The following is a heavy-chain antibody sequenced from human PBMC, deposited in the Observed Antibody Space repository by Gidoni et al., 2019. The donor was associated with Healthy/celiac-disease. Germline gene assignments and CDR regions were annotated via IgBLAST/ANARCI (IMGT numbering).Heavy chain of an antibody. CDR2: IYPGHSDT. J-gene: IGHJ4*02. CDR3: ARYYYGSGRQNPNFDY. Sequence: EVQLVQPGAEVQKPGEYLKISCPGSANSFTSYWIGGVRQMPGKGLEWMGIIYPGHSDTRYSPSFQGQVTISADKSISTAYLQWSSLKASDTAMYYCARYYYGSGRQNPNFDYWGQGILVTVSS. V-gene: IGHV5-51*01. D-gene: IGHD3-10*01. CDR1: ANSFTSYW.